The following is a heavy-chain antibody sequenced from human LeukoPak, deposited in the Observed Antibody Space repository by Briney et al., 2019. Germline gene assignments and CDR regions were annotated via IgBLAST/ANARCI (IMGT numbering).Heavy chain of an antibody. CDR3: ARDWGYSGSYYYHYGMDV. Sequence: GGSLRLSCAASGFTVSSNYMSWVRQAPGKGLEWVSVIYSGGSTYYADSVKGRFTISRDNSKNTLYLQMNSLRAEDTAVYYCARDWGYSGSYYYHYGMDVWGQGTTVTVSS. D-gene: IGHD1-26*01. CDR2: IYSGGST. V-gene: IGHV3-66*01. CDR1: GFTVSSNY. J-gene: IGHJ6*02.